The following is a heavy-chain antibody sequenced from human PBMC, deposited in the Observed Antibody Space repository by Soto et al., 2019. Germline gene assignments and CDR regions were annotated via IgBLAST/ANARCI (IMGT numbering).Heavy chain of an antibody. V-gene: IGHV3-30*14. CDR1: GFTFSSYP. J-gene: IGHJ4*02. CDR2: ISDDGNNK. D-gene: IGHD6-13*01. Sequence: QVQLVESGGGVVQPGRSLRLSCAASGFTFSSYPMHWVRQAPGKGLEWVGVISDDGNNKFYADSVKGRFTISRDNSKNTLYFQMDRLGGEDTAVYYWAGDGDSSSLGDFDYWGQGTLVTVSS. CDR3: AGDGDSSSLGDFDY.